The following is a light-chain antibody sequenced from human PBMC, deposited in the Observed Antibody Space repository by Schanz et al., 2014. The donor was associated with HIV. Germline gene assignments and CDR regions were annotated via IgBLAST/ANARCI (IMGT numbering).Light chain of an antibody. Sequence: QSVLTQPPSASGTPGQRVTISCSGSSSNFRSNAVNWYQQLPGTAPRLVIYNTFHRPSGVPDRFSGSQSGTSASLAISGLQSEDEADYYCVSWDDSLNNWVFGGGTKLTVL. V-gene: IGLV1-44*01. CDR3: VSWDDSLNNWV. CDR1: SSNFRSNA. CDR2: NTF. J-gene: IGLJ3*02.